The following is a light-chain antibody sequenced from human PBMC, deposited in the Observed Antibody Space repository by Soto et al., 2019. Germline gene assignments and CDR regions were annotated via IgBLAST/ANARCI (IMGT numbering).Light chain of an antibody. CDR3: SSYTTYTTVV. J-gene: IGLJ1*01. CDR1: SIDIGTYSY. CDR2: DVT. V-gene: IGLV2-14*03. Sequence: QSVLTQPASVSGSPGQSITISCTGTSIDIGTYSYVSWYQQHPGKAPKLMISDVTNRPSGVSNRFSGSKSGNTASLTISGLQADDEADYYCSSYTTYTTVVFGTGTKLTVL.